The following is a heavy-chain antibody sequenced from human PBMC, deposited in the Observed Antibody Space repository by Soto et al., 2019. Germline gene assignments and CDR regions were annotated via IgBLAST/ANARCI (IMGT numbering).Heavy chain of an antibody. J-gene: IGHJ4*02. CDR3: VHKGAGDRILDY. CDR1: GFSLSTSGVG. V-gene: IGHV2-5*02. Sequence: QITLKESGPALVKPTQTLTLTCTFSGFSLSTSGVGVGWIRQPPGEALEWLALIYWDDYKHFSPSLESRLTITQDTSKNQVVLTMTNMDPVDTATYYCVHKGAGDRILDYWGQGTLVTVSS. D-gene: IGHD3-16*01. CDR2: IYWDDYK.